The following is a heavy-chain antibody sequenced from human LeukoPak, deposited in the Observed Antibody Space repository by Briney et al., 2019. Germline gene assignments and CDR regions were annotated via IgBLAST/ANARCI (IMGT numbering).Heavy chain of an antibody. J-gene: IGHJ4*02. D-gene: IGHD3/OR15-3a*01. Sequence: GGSLRLSCAASGFAFSSYSMNWVREAPGKGLEWVSSISSSSSYIYYADSVKGRFTISRDNAKNSLYLQMNSLRAEDTAVYYCAREGGTGEFDYWGQGTLVTVSS. CDR2: ISSSSSYI. V-gene: IGHV3-21*01. CDR3: AREGGTGEFDY. CDR1: GFAFSSYS.